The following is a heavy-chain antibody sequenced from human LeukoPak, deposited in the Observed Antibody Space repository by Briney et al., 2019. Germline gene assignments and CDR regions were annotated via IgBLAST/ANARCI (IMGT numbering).Heavy chain of an antibody. CDR1: GYTFTSCD. J-gene: IGHJ4*02. V-gene: IGHV1-8*01. Sequence: GASVKVPCKASGYTFTSCDINWVRQATGQGLEWMGWMNPNSGNTGYAQKFQGRVTMTRNTSISTAYMELSSLRSEDTAVYYCARGRSSYYYGSGSWGQGTLVTVSS. CDR2: MNPNSGNT. D-gene: IGHD3-10*01. CDR3: ARGRSSYYYGSGS.